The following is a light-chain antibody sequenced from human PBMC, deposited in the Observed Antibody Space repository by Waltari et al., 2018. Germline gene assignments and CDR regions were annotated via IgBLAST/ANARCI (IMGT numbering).Light chain of an antibody. Sequence: ALPRPASVSGSPAQSIPTSCPDSSSDVPDTAFLSWYHHYPGGAPKLLIYEVAKRPSGVSSRFPGSMSCKTAFLTFSGLEAEDEGDCFCWAFAGYGVYLFGSWTHVAVL. V-gene: IGLV2-23*02. CDR3: WAFAGYGVYL. J-gene: IGLJ1*01. CDR2: EVA. CDR1: SSDVPDTAF.